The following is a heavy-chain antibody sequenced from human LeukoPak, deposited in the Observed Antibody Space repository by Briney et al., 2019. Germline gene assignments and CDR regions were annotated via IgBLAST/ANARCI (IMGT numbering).Heavy chain of an antibody. CDR2: IIPSLGVP. V-gene: IGHV1-69*04. Sequence: ASVKVSCKAPGGTFNNYAINWVRQAPGQGLEWMGRIIPSLGVPDYAQRFQGRVTITADISTTTAYMELSSLRSEDTAVYYCARGRYYGSGTYYLDAAYWGQGTLVTVSS. D-gene: IGHD3-10*01. CDR1: GGTFNNYA. J-gene: IGHJ4*02. CDR3: ARGRYYGSGTYYLDAAY.